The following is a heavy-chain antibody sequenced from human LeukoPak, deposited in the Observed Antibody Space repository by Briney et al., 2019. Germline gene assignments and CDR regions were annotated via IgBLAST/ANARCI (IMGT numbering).Heavy chain of an antibody. Sequence: GASVKVSCKASGYTLTSYYIHWVRQAPGQGLEWVGTINPSGGNTNYAQRFQGRVTMTRDRSTSTVYMELSSLRSDDTAVYYCARETPMATFDYWGQGTLVTVSS. J-gene: IGHJ4*02. CDR2: INPSGGNT. V-gene: IGHV1-46*01. CDR3: ARETPMATFDY. CDR1: GYTLTSYY. D-gene: IGHD5-18*01.